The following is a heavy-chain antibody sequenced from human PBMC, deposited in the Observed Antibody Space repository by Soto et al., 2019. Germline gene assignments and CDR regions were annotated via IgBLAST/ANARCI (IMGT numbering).Heavy chain of an antibody. J-gene: IGHJ3*02. CDR2: ISHDGSNK. D-gene: IGHD6-19*01. V-gene: IGHV3-30-3*01. CDR3: ARATSGWYKDAFDI. Sequence: QVQLVESGGGVVQPGRSLRLSCAASGFTFSSYAMHWVRQAPGKGLEWVAVISHDGSNKYYADSVKGRFTISRDNSKNTLYLQMNSLRAEDTAVYYCARATSGWYKDAFDIWGQGTMVTVSS. CDR1: GFTFSSYA.